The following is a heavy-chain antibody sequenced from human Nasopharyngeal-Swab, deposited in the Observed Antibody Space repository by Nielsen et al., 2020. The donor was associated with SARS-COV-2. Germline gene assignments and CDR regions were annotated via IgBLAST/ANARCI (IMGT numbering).Heavy chain of an antibody. D-gene: IGHD6-19*01. J-gene: IGHJ6*02. Sequence: ASVKVSCKAYGYTFISYGISWVRQAPGQGLEWMGWISAYNGHTNYAQNLQGRLTMTTDTSTSTAYMELRSLRSDDTAVYYCAKPIAVAGGYYYGMDVWGQGTTVTVSS. CDR2: ISAYNGHT. CDR1: GYTFISYG. V-gene: IGHV1-18*01. CDR3: AKPIAVAGGYYYGMDV.